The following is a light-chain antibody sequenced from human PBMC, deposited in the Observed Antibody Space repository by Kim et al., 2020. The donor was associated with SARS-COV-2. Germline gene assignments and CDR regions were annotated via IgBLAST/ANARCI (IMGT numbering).Light chain of an antibody. Sequence: QAVVTQEPSLTVSPGGTVTLTCASSTGAVTSAYYPSWFQQKPGQAPRALIYSTSKKHSWTPARFSGSLLGDKAALTLSGVQPDDEAEYFCLLYSGGAQSWVFGGGTQLTVL. CDR3: LLYSGGAQSWV. CDR2: STS. V-gene: IGLV7-43*01. J-gene: IGLJ3*02. CDR1: TGAVTSAYY.